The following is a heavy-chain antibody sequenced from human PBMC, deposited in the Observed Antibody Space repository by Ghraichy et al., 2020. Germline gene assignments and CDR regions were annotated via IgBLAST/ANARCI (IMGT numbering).Heavy chain of an antibody. D-gene: IGHD2-2*01. CDR1: GFTFISYA. V-gene: IGHV3-23*01. CDR2: FTGSGGST. CDR3: AKDRDRDIVVVPAASGMDV. Sequence: GSLSLSCAASGFTFISYAMSWVRQAPGQGLECVSSFTGSGGSTYYAHSVKGRFTISRDNSKNTLDLQMNSLRSEDTAVYYCAKDRDRDIVVVPAASGMDVWGQGTTVTVS. J-gene: IGHJ6*02.